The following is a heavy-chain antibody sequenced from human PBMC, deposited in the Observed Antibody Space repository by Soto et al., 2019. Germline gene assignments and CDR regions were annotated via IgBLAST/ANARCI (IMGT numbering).Heavy chain of an antibody. J-gene: IGHJ4*02. CDR1: AASFSKYY. CDR2: VYFNGNT. CDR3: ASVTFGGVVLAH. Sequence: PSETLSLTCTVSAASFSKYYWTWIRQPPGKGLEWIGYVYFNGNTNYNPSLKRRVSISIDTFKNQISLTLNSVTAADTAVYYCASVTFGGVVLAHWGQGTLVTVSS. V-gene: IGHV4-59*01. D-gene: IGHD3-16*01.